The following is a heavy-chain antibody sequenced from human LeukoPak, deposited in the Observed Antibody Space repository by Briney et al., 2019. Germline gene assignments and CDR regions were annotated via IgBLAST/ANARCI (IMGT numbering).Heavy chain of an antibody. V-gene: IGHV4-38-2*02. CDR2: FFLKGST. CDR3: ARGTRRLRKQKTFDY. CDR1: GYSITSAYY. D-gene: IGHD4-17*01. Sequence: SETLSLTCTVSGYSITSAYYWGWIRQPPGKGLEWIGSFFLKGSTYYNPSLKSRVTISVDTSKNQFSLKLSSVTAADTAVYYCARGTRRLRKQKTFDYWGQGTLVTVSS. J-gene: IGHJ4*02.